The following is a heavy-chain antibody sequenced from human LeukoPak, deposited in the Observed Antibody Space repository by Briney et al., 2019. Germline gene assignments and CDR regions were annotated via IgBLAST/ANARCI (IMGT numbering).Heavy chain of an antibody. Sequence: GRSLRLSCAASGFTFSSYAMHWVRQAPGKGLEGVAVISYDGSNKYYAESVKGRFTISRDNSKNTVYLPMNSLRAEDAAVYYCAREYAGAYSSYAFDIWGQGTMVTVSS. CDR2: ISYDGSNK. D-gene: IGHD6-6*01. CDR1: GFTFSSYA. CDR3: AREYAGAYSSYAFDI. J-gene: IGHJ3*02. V-gene: IGHV3-30-3*01.